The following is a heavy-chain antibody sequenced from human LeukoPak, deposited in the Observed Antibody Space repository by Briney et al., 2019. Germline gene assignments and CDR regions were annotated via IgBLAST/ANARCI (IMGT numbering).Heavy chain of an antibody. CDR3: AKDVRGYTYGYVDY. Sequence: PGGSLRLSCAASGFTFRSYAMNWVRQAPGKGLEWVSAISGSGSATYYADSVKGRFTISRDNSKNTLYLQMSSLRAEDTAIYYCAKDVRGYTYGYVDYWGQGTLVTVSS. J-gene: IGHJ4*02. D-gene: IGHD5-18*01. V-gene: IGHV3-23*01. CDR2: ISGSGSAT. CDR1: GFTFRSYA.